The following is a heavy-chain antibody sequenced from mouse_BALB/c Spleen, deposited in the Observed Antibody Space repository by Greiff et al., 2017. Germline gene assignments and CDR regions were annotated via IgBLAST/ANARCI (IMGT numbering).Heavy chain of an antibody. CDR3: ARGWSYAMDY. CDR2: IYPGDGDT. CDR1: GYAFSSYW. Sequence: QVHVKQSGAELVRPGSSVKISCKASGYAFSSYWMNWVKQRPGQGLEWIGQIYPGDGDTNYNGKFKGKATLTADKSSSTAYMQLSSLTSEDSAVYFCARGWSYAMDYWGQGTSVTVSS. J-gene: IGHJ4*01. V-gene: IGHV1-80*01. D-gene: IGHD1-1*02.